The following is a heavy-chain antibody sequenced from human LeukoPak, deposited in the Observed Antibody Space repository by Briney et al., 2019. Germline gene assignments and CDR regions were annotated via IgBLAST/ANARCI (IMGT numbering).Heavy chain of an antibody. CDR1: GGTFNNYA. D-gene: IGHD6-13*01. CDR2: IIPIFDTA. Sequence: GASVKVSCKASGGTFNNYAFSWVRQAPGQGLEWMGGIIPIFDTAHYAQKFQGRVTITADESTSTAYMELSSLRSEDTAVYYCARDPIAAAGTEGDDYWGQGTLVTVSS. CDR3: ARDPIAAAGTEGDDY. V-gene: IGHV1-69*01. J-gene: IGHJ4*02.